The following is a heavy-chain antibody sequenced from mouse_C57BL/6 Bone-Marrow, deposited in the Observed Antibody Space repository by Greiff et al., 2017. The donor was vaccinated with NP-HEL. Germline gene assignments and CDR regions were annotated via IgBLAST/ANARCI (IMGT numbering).Heavy chain of an antibody. J-gene: IGHJ4*01. Sequence: EVQLQQSGPELVKPGASVKISCKASGYTFTDYYMNWVKQSHGKSLEWIGDINPNNGGPSYNQKFKGKATLTVDKSSSTAYMELRSLTSEDSAVYYCARLSYYYAMDYWGQGTSVTVSS. CDR3: ARLSYYYAMDY. CDR1: GYTFTDYY. CDR2: INPNNGGP. V-gene: IGHV1-26*01.